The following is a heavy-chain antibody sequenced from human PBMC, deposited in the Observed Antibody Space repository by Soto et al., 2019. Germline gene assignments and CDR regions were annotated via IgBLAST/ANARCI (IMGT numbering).Heavy chain of an antibody. V-gene: IGHV4-59*08. Sequence: PSVTLRLPWTVTGGTISTLLWRCIRQPPRKGLEWIGSIYYSGSTNYNPSLNSRVTISVDTSKNQFSLKLSSVTAAVTAVYYCAGTSYGYTFYDYWGQRTPVTVTS. CDR2: IYYSGST. CDR1: GGTISTLL. J-gene: IGHJ4*02. D-gene: IGHD5-18*01. CDR3: AGTSYGYTFYDY.